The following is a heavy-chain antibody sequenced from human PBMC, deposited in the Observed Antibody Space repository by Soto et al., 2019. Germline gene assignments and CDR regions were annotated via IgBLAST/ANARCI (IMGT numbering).Heavy chain of an antibody. J-gene: IGHJ4*02. Sequence: QVQLVQSGAEEKKPGASVKVSCKASGYTFTSYAMHWVRQAPGQRLEWMGWINAGNGNTKYSQKFQGRVTITRDTSASTAYMELSSLRSEDTAVYYCARVPQGVWIAAAGTFDYWGQGTLVTVSS. CDR3: ARVPQGVWIAAAGTFDY. D-gene: IGHD6-13*01. V-gene: IGHV1-3*05. CDR1: GYTFTSYA. CDR2: INAGNGNT.